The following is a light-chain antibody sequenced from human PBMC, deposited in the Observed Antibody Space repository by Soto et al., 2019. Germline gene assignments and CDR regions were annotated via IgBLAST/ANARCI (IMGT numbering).Light chain of an antibody. J-gene: IGLJ2*01. CDR2: EVT. CDR1: SSDVGGYNS. V-gene: IGLV2-14*01. CDR3: SSYTAGSTLVV. Sequence: QSALTQPDSVSGSPGQSITIPCTGTSSDVGGYNSVSWYQQHPGKAPKLMIYEVTNRPSGVSNRFSGSKSGNTASLTISGLQAEDEADYYCSSYTAGSTLVVFGGGTKLTVL.